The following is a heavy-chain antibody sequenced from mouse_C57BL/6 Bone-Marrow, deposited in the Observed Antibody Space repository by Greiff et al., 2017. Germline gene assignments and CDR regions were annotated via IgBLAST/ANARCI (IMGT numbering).Heavy chain of an antibody. CDR3: ARSYDGYYPFAY. J-gene: IGHJ3*01. V-gene: IGHV2-9-1*01. Sequence: VQLQQSGPGLVAPSQSLSITCTVSGFSFTSYAISWVRQPPGKGLEWLGVIWTGGGTNYNSALKSRLSISKDNSKSQVFLKMNSLQTDDTARYYCARSYDGYYPFAYWGQGTLVTVSA. CDR2: IWTGGGT. CDR1: GFSFTSYA. D-gene: IGHD2-3*01.